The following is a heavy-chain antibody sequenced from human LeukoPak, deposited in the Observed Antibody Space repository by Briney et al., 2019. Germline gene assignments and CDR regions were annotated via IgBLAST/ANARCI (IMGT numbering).Heavy chain of an antibody. CDR1: GFPFSSYW. D-gene: IGHD5-24*01. CDR3: TRVGYIDEGIDY. CDR2: IKQDGSKK. V-gene: IGHV3-7*04. J-gene: IGHJ4*02. Sequence: GGSLRLSCVASGFPFSSYWMIWVRQAPGKGLEWVANIKQDGSKKSYVDSVKGRFTISRDNAKNSLYLQMNSLRAEDTAIYYCTRVGYIDEGIDYWGQGTLVTVSS.